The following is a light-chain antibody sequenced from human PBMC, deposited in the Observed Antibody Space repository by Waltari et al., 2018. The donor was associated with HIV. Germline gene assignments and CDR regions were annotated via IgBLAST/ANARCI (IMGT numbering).Light chain of an antibody. Sequence: QSVLTPPASVSGSPGQSISISCTGTDRDIGFSNFVSWYQHLPGKAPRLIIYRGTARASGISSRFSASKSGNTASLSISGLQLEDEGDYYCTSYSYSHHFAFGGGTTLTVL. V-gene: IGLV2-14*01. CDR3: TSYSYSHHFA. J-gene: IGLJ3*02. CDR1: DRDIGFSNF. CDR2: RGT.